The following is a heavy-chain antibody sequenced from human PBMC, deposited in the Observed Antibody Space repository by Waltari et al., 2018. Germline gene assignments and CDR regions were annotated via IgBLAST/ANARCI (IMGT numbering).Heavy chain of an antibody. CDR1: GFIFNSFW. J-gene: IGHJ4*02. V-gene: IGHV3-7*01. Sequence: GFIFNSFWTSWVRQAPGKGLEWVANINEDGSRTYYLDSVKGRFTISRDNAKNSLSLQMNSLRAEDTAVYYCVRGIDLWGQGTLVTVSS. CDR2: INEDGSRT. CDR3: VRGIDL. D-gene: IGHD3-9*01.